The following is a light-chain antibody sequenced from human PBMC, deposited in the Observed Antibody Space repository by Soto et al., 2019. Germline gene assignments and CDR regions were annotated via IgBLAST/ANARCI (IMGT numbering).Light chain of an antibody. Sequence: QSVLTQPPSASGTPGQRVTISCSGSSSNIGSNTVNWYQQLPGTAPKLLIYSNNQRPSGVPDRFSGSKSGTSASLAISGLQSEDEADYYCAAWDDSLNGSVFGTGPKVTVL. V-gene: IGLV1-44*01. CDR1: SSNIGSNT. CDR2: SNN. CDR3: AAWDDSLNGSV. J-gene: IGLJ1*01.